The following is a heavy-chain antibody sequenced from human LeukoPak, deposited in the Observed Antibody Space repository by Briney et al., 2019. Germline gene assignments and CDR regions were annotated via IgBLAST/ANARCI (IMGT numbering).Heavy chain of an antibody. D-gene: IGHD6-13*01. J-gene: IGHJ5*02. CDR2: IYHGGST. V-gene: IGHV4-38-2*02. CDR1: GYSISSGYF. CDR3: VREHSWDANWFDP. Sequence: PSETLSLTCTVSGYSISSGYFWGWIRQPPGKGLEWIGSIYHGGSTFYNPSLKSRVTISEDTSKNQFSLRLTSVTAADTAVYYCVREHSWDANWFDPWGQGTLVTVSS.